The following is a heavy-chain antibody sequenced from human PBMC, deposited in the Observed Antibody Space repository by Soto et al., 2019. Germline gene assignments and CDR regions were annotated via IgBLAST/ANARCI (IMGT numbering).Heavy chain of an antibody. CDR1: GFTLRNAW. CDR3: THYYYDSSGYYYVGHIDY. D-gene: IGHD3-22*01. Sequence: PGGSLRLSCATSGFTLRNAWMSWVRQAPGKGLEWVGRIKSKTDGGTTDYAAPVKGRFTISRDDSENTLYLQMSSLKTEDTAVYYCTHYYYDSSGYYYVGHIDYWGQGTLVTVSS. CDR2: IKSKTDGGTT. J-gene: IGHJ4*02. V-gene: IGHV3-15*01.